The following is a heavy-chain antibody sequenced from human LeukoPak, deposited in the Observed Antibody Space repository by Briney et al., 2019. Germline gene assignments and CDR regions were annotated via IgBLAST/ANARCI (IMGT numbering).Heavy chain of an antibody. J-gene: IGHJ4*02. Sequence: GGSLRPSCAASGFTFSDYYMSWIRQVPGKGLEWLSYIDGGGTITYYAAFEEGRFTISRDNAKNSVYLQMDSLRAEDTAVYYCARDRGYGSGYYFDNWGQGTLVTVSS. D-gene: IGHD3-3*01. CDR2: IDGGGTIT. V-gene: IGHV3-11*04. CDR3: ARDRGYGSGYYFDN. CDR1: GFTFSDYY.